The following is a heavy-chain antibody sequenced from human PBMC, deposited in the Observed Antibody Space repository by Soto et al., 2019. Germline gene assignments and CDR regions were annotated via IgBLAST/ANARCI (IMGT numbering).Heavy chain of an antibody. J-gene: IGHJ5*02. Sequence: QVQLQESGPGLVKPSETLSLTCTVSGGSVRSGSFYCSWIRQPPGMGLEWIGFVYYIGRTNYNPSLKSPVAISVDTSKNQFSLKLSSVTAADTAVYYCVAGYCNSLFDPWRQGTLVTVSS. CDR3: VAGYCNSLFDP. V-gene: IGHV4-61*01. CDR2: VYYIGRT. D-gene: IGHD2-15*01. CDR1: GGSVRSGSFY.